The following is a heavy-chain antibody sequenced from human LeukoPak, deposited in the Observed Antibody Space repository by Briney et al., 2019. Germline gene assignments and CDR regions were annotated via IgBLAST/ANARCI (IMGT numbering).Heavy chain of an antibody. CDR1: GYSFTDYY. CDR2: INPNSGGT. J-gene: IGHJ5*02. Sequence: ASVKVSCKTSGYSFTDYYMHWVRQAPGRGLEWMGWINPNSGGTSSAQKFQGRVTMTRDTSINTVYMEVSWLTSDDTAIYYCARADRLDGGPYLIGPWGQGTLVTVSS. CDR3: ARADRLDGGPYLIGP. D-gene: IGHD2-21*01. V-gene: IGHV1-2*02.